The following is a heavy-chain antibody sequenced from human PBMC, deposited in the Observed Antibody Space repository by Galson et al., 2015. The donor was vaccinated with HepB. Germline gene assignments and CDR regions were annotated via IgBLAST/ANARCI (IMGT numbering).Heavy chain of an antibody. CDR2: IKYDGSER. CDR1: GFNFGGHW. CDR3: ATRNLFDY. Sequence: SLRLSCAVIGFNFGGHWMSWVRQAPGKGLEWVANIKYDGSERFYMEPVKGRFTISRDNRKHFVYLQMDNLKADDTAVYYCATRNLFDYWGQGTLVTVSS. J-gene: IGHJ4*02. V-gene: IGHV3-7*03.